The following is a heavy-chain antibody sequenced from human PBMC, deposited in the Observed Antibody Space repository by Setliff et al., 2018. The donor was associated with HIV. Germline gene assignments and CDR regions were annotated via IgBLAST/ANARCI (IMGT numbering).Heavy chain of an antibody. J-gene: IGHJ5*02. Sequence: ETLSLTCTVSGGSISSGSYYWNWIRQPAGKGLEWIGSVSYSGSTLYNPSLKSRVAISMDTSRNQFSLTLYSVTAADTAVYFCAREDMSHWSGFLYESSWFDTWGRGILVTVSS. V-gene: IGHV4-39*02. CDR2: VSYSGST. CDR3: AREDMSHWSGFLYESSWFDT. D-gene: IGHD3-3*01. CDR1: GGSISSGSYY.